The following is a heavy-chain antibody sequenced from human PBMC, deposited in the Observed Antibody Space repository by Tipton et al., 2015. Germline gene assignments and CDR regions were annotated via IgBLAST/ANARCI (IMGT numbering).Heavy chain of an antibody. Sequence: TLSLTCTISGDSISSDYWWSWVRQAPGKGLEWIGEIYHSGRTNYNPSVVSRVTISLDTSKNQFNLNLSSVTAADRAVYYCASSNYYDTCWYWGQGTLVTVSS. CDR1: GDSISSDYW. V-gene: IGHV4-4*02. CDR2: IYHSGRT. J-gene: IGHJ4*02. D-gene: IGHD3-22*01. CDR3: ASSNYYDTCWY.